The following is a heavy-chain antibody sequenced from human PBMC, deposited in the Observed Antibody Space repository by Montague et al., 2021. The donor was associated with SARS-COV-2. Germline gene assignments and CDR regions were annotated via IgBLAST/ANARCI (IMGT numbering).Heavy chain of an antibody. D-gene: IGHD6-6*01. V-gene: IGHV4-59*01. CDR2: IYYSGST. J-gene: IGHJ6*01. CDR1: GGSFIGYY. Sequence: SETLSLTCTVSGGSFIGYYCSWIRQPPGKGLFLIGYIYYSGSTNYNPVCKSRVTISVDTSKNQFSPKLSSVTAADTAVYYCARGGHIAARPADYYGMDVWGQGSTVTGSS. CDR3: ARGGHIAARPADYYGMDV.